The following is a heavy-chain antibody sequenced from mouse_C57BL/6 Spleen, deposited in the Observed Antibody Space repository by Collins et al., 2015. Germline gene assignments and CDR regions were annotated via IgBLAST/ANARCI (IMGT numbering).Heavy chain of an antibody. Sequence: VANINYDGSSTYYLDSLKSRFIISRDNAKNILYLQMSSLKSEDTATYYCARDYYGSSYYFDVWGTGTTVTVSS. V-gene: IGHV5-16*01. CDR2: INYDGSST. CDR3: ARDYYGSSYYFDV. J-gene: IGHJ1*03. D-gene: IGHD1-1*01.